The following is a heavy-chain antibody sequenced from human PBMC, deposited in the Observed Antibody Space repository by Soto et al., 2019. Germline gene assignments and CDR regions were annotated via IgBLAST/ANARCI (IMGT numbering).Heavy chain of an antibody. CDR1: GFTFSSYG. Sequence: QVQLVESGGGVVQPGRSLRLSCAASGFTFSSYGMHWVRQAPGKGLEWVAVIWYDGSNKYYADSVKGRFTISRDNSKNTLYRQINTLGNEDTAVYYCASDGYCSGGSGYSVPVFDYWGQGTPVTVSS. J-gene: IGHJ4*01. V-gene: IGHV3-33*01. CDR3: ASDGYCSGGSGYSVPVFDY. D-gene: IGHD2-15*01. CDR2: IWYDGSNK.